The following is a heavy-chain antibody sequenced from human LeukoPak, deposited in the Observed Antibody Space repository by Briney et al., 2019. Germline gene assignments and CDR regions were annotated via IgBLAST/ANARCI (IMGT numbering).Heavy chain of an antibody. CDR2: INHSGST. V-gene: IGHV4-34*01. J-gene: IGHJ5*02. CDR3: ARVTRGLQYQLLGRWFDP. Sequence: PSETLSLTCAVYGGSFSGYYWSWIRQPPGKGLEWIGEINHSGSTNYNPSLKSRVTISVDTSKNQFSLKPSSVTAADTAVYHCARVTRGLQYQLLGRWFDPWGQATLVTVSS. D-gene: IGHD2-2*01. CDR1: GGSFSGYY.